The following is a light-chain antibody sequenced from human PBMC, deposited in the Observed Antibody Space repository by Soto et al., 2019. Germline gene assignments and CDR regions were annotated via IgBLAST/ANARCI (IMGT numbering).Light chain of an antibody. CDR1: QGIRNY. CDR2: AAS. V-gene: IGKV1-39*01. Sequence: DTQMTQSPSSLSASVGDRVTITCRASQGIRNYLNWYQQKPGKAPKLLIYAASSLQSGVPSRFSGSGSGTDFTLTISSLQPEDSASYFCQQSSSAQLTFGGGTKVEIK. CDR3: QQSSSAQLT. J-gene: IGKJ4*01.